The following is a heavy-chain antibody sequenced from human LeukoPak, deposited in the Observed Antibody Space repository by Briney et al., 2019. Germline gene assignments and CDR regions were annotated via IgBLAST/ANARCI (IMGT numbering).Heavy chain of an antibody. V-gene: IGHV4-61*01. CDR1: GGSISSSSYY. J-gene: IGHJ4*02. D-gene: IGHD5-18*01. CDR2: IYYSGST. CDR3: ARDELWLHYFDY. Sequence: SETLSLTCTVSGGSISSSSYYWSWIRQPPGKGLEWIGYIYYSGSTNYNPSLKSRVTISVDTSKNQFSLKLSSVTAADTAVYYCARDELWLHYFDYWGQGTLVTVSS.